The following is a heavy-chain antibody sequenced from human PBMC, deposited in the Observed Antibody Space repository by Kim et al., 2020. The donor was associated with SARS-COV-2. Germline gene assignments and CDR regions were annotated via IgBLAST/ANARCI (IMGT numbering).Heavy chain of an antibody. CDR2: IRSKAYGGST. CDR1: GFTFGDYA. CDR3: TRDGRAARLGDFDY. V-gene: IGHV3-49*03. Sequence: GGSLRLSCTASGFTFGDYAMSWFRQAPGKGLEWVGFIRSKAYGGSTEYAASVKGRFTISRDDSKSIPYLQMNSLKTEDTAVYYCTRDGRAARLGDFDYWGQGTLVTVSS. D-gene: IGHD3-16*01. J-gene: IGHJ4*02.